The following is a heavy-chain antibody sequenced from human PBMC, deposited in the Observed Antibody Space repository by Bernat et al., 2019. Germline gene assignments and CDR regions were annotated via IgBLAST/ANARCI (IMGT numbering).Heavy chain of an antibody. Sequence: QVQLVQSGAEVKKPGSSVKVSCKASGGTFSSYTISWVRQAPGQGLEWMGRIIPILGIANYAPKFQGRVTITADKSTSTAYMELSSLRSEDTAVYYCAREYDYGSGSYDYWGQGTLVTVSS. J-gene: IGHJ4*02. CDR3: AREYDYGSGSYDY. CDR2: IIPILGIA. CDR1: GGTFSSYT. V-gene: IGHV1-69*08. D-gene: IGHD3-10*01.